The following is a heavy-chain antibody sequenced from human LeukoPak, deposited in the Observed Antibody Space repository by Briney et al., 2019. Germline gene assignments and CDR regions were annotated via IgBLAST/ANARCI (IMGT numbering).Heavy chain of an antibody. J-gene: IGHJ6*03. Sequence: ASVKVSCKASGYTFTGYYMHWVRQAPGQGLEWMGWINPNSGGTNYAQKFQGRVTMTRDTSISTAYMELSRLRSDDTAVYYCATQSPRTQLATIYYYYMDVWGKGTTVTVSS. V-gene: IGHV1-2*02. CDR1: GYTFTGYY. CDR3: ATQSPRTQLATIYYYYMDV. D-gene: IGHD6-13*01. CDR2: INPNSGGT.